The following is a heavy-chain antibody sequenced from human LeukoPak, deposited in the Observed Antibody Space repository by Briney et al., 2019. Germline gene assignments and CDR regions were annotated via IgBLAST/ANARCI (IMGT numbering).Heavy chain of an antibody. J-gene: IGHJ4*02. CDR2: ISYDGSNK. Sequence: GGSLRLSCAASGFTFSSYAMHWVRQAPGKGLEWVAVISYDGSNKYYADSVKGRFTISRDNSKNTLYLQMNSLRAEDTAVYYCARDTLHIADGGPVDYWGQGTLVTVSS. CDR1: GFTFSSYA. CDR3: ARDTLHIADGGPVDY. D-gene: IGHD6-13*01. V-gene: IGHV3-30*04.